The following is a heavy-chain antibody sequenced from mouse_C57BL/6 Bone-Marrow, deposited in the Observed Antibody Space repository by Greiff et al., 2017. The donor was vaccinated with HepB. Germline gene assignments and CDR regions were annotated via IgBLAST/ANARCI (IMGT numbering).Heavy chain of an antibody. CDR3: ARDREGSYGTLFDY. D-gene: IGHD1-1*01. J-gene: IGHJ2*01. V-gene: IGHV5-4*01. CDR1: GFTFSSYA. CDR2: ISDGGSYT. Sequence: DVKLVESGGGLVKPGGSLKLSCAASGFTFSSYAMSWVRQTPEKRLEWVATISDGGSYTYYPDNVKGRFTISRDNAKNNLYLQMSHLKSEDTAMYYCARDREGSYGTLFDYWGQGTTLTVSS.